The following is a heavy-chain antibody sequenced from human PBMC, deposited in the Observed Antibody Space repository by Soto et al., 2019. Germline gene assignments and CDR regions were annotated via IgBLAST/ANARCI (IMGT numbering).Heavy chain of an antibody. D-gene: IGHD2-2*01. CDR3: ARVAWVVPAADWFDP. Sequence: SGGSLRLSCAASGFTFSTYTINWVRQAPGKGLEWVASISSSGSPRYYADSVKGRFTISRDDARNSLYLQMNSLRAEDTAVYYCARVAWVVPAADWFDPWGQGTLVTVSS. V-gene: IGHV3-21*01. J-gene: IGHJ5*02. CDR2: ISSSGSPR. CDR1: GFTFSTYT.